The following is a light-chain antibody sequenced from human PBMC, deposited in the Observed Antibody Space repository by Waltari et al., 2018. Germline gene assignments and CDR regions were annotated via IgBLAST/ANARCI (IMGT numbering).Light chain of an antibody. CDR1: SSNIGINY. V-gene: IGLV1-47*01. CDR3: AAWDDSLSGWV. CDR2: RNS. J-gene: IGLJ3*02. Sequence: QSVLTQPPSASGTPGQRVNISCSGSSSNIGINYVYWYQRLPGTAPKLFIYRNSQRPSGVPDRFSGSKSGTSASLAISGLRSEDEADYNCAAWDDSLSGWVFGGGTKLTVL.